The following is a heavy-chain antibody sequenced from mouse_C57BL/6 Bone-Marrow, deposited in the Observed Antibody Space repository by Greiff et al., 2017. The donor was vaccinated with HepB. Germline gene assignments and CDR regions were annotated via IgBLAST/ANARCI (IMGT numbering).Heavy chain of an antibody. Sequence: QVQLQQPGAELVKPGASVKLSCKASGYTFTSYWMHWVKQRPGRGLEWIGRIDPTSGGTKYNEKFKSKATLTVDKPSSTAYMQLSSPTAEDSAVYYCASLGVRRRQYDFDYWGQGTTLTVSS. CDR1: GYTFTSYW. J-gene: IGHJ2*01. D-gene: IGHD2-14*01. V-gene: IGHV1-72*01. CDR2: IDPTSGGT. CDR3: ASLGVRRRQYDFDY.